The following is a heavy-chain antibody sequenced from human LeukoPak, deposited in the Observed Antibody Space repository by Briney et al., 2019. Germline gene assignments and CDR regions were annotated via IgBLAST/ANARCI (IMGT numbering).Heavy chain of an antibody. J-gene: IGHJ3*02. CDR3: VTDYGGSSGAFDI. CDR1: GFTLSSYA. CDR2: ISSSSSDI. Sequence: GGSLRLSCSGSGFTLSSYAMNWVRRAPGQGLEWVSSISSSSSDIYYTDSVKGRFTISRDNAKNSLYLQMNSLRAEDTAVYYCVTDYGGSSGAFDIWGQGTMVTVSS. D-gene: IGHD4-23*01. V-gene: IGHV3-21*01.